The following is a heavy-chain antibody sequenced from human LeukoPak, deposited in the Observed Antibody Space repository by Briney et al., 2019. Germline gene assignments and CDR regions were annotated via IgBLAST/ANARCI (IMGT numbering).Heavy chain of an antibody. Sequence: ASVKVSCKASGGTFSSYAISWVRQAPGQGLEWMGRIIPILGIANYAQKFQGRVTITADKSTSTAYMELSSLRSEDTAVYYCARDLWYSRSWYREYNWFDPWGQGTLVTVSS. J-gene: IGHJ5*02. D-gene: IGHD6-13*01. CDR3: ARDLWYSRSWYREYNWFDP. CDR2: IIPILGIA. V-gene: IGHV1-69*04. CDR1: GGTFSSYA.